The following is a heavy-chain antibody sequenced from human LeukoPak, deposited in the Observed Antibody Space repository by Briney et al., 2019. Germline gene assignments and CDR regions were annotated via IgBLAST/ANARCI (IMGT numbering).Heavy chain of an antibody. J-gene: IGHJ4*02. CDR2: IYSGGIT. V-gene: IGHV3-66*04. CDR1: GFTVSTNY. D-gene: IGHD2-21*01. Sequence: GGSLRLSCAASGFTVSTNYMSWVREAPGKGLEWVSVIYSGGITYYAASVKGRFTISRDNSKNTLSLQMNSLRAEDTAVYYCARHSGGDSYGYYFDYWGQGTLVTVSS. CDR3: ARHSGGDSYGYYFDY.